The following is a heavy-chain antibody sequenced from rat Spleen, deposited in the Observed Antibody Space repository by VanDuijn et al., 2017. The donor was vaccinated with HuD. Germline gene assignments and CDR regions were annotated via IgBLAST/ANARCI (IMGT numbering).Heavy chain of an antibody. J-gene: IGHJ3*01. V-gene: IGHV5-7*01. CDR3: VTETNWERFAY. CDR2: ISYDGGST. CDR1: RFTFNDYY. Sequence: EVQLVESGGGLVQPGGSLKLSCAASRFTFNDYYMAWVRQAPKADLEWVATISYDGGSTNSRDSVKGRFTISRDNAESTQHLQMDSLRFEDMATYYCVTETNWERFAYWGQGTLVTVSS. D-gene: IGHD5-1*01.